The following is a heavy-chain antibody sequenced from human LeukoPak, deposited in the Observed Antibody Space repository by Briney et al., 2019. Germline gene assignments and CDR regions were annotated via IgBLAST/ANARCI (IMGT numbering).Heavy chain of an antibody. CDR1: GFTFSSYA. J-gene: IGHJ4*02. CDR3: ARDWSMDY. V-gene: IGHV3-30*04. Sequence: PGRSLRLSCAASGFTFSSYAMHWVRQASGKGLEWVAVISYDGSNKYYADSVKGRFTISRDNSKNTLYLQMNSLRAEDTAVYYCARDWSMDYWGQGTLVTVSS. CDR2: ISYDGSNK.